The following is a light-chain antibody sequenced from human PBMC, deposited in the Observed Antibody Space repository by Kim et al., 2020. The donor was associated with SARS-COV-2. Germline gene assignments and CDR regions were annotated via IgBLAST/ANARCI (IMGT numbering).Light chain of an antibody. CDR1: QSVSSSY. V-gene: IGKV3-20*01. CDR3: QQYGSSPYT. Sequence: EIVLTQSPGTLSLSPGERATLSCRASQSVSSSYLAWYQQKPGQAPRLLIYGASSRATGIPDRFSGSGSGTDFTLTISRLEPEDFAVYYCQQYGSSPYTFGRGTKLE. CDR2: GAS. J-gene: IGKJ2*01.